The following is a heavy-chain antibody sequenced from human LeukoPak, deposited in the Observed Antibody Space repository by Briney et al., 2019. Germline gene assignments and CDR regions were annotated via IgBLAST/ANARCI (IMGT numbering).Heavy chain of an antibody. Sequence: PGGSLRLSCAASGFTFSSYSMNWVRQAPGKGLEWVSYINSRSSTIYYADSVKGRFTISRDNAKNSLYLQMNSLRAEDTAVYYCARDRYCSSTSCYRDAFDIWGQGTMVTVSS. CDR3: ARDRYCSSTSCYRDAFDI. V-gene: IGHV3-48*01. D-gene: IGHD2-2*02. CDR1: GFTFSSYS. CDR2: INSRSSTI. J-gene: IGHJ3*02.